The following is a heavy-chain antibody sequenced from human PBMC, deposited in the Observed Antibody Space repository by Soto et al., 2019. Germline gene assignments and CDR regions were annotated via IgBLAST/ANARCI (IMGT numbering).Heavy chain of an antibody. V-gene: IGHV1-8*01. CDR2: MNPNSGNT. CDR1: GYTFTSYD. D-gene: IGHD3-3*01. Sequence: QVQLVQSGAEVKKPGASVKVSCKASGYTFTSYDINWVRQATGQGLEWMGWMNPNSGNTGYAQKFQGRVTMTRNTXIXTXXMELSSLRSEDTAVYYCARSITIFGVVITYWYFDLWGRGTLVTVSS. CDR3: ARSITIFGVVITYWYFDL. J-gene: IGHJ2*01.